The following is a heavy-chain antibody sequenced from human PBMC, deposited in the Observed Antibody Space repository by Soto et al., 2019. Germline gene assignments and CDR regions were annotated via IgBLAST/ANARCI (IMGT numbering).Heavy chain of an antibody. V-gene: IGHV3-15*01. J-gene: IGHJ1*01. Sequence: LRLFFAVSGFTLSDAWMSWVRQAPGKGLEWVGRIKSKTYGGVTDISTPVKGRFSISGDDSKNTLYLHMNNLKTVDTAMCFCTADDIIRATSHHFHHWGQGTMVTVSS. CDR1: GFTLSDAW. CDR3: TADDIIRATSHHFHH. D-gene: IGHD5-12*01. CDR2: IKSKTYGGVT.